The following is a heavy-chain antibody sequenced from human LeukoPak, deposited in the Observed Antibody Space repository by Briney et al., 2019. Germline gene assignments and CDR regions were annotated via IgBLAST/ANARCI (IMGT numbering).Heavy chain of an antibody. CDR3: ARVGMAAAAGTAPSSWELLPAAFDI. J-gene: IGHJ3*02. Sequence: SETLSLTCTVSGGFISSSSYYWGWIRQPPGKGLEWIGSIYYSGSTYYNPSLKSRVTISVDTSKNQFSLKLSSVTAADTAVYYCARVGMAAAAGTAPSSWELLPAAFDIWGQGTMVTVSS. D-gene: IGHD1-26*01. V-gene: IGHV4-39*07. CDR2: IYYSGST. CDR1: GGFISSSSYY.